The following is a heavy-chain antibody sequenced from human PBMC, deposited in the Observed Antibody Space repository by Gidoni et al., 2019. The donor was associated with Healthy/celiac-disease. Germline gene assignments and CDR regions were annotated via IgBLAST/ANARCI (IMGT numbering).Heavy chain of an antibody. CDR1: GGSISSYY. Sequence: QVQLQESGPGLVKPSETLSLTCTVSGGSISSYYWSWIRQPPGKGLEWIGYIYYSGSTNYNPSLKSRVTISVDTSKNQFSLKLSSATAADTAVYYCARGWQYYFDYWGQGTLVTVSS. CDR3: ARGWQYYFDY. J-gene: IGHJ4*02. CDR2: IYYSGST. D-gene: IGHD6-19*01. V-gene: IGHV4-59*01.